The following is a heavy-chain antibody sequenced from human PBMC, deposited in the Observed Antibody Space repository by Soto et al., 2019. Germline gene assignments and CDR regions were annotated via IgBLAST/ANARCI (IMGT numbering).Heavy chain of an antibody. CDR3: ARGSYYYYSSGYYYVGQFAY. Sequence: SETLSLTCAVSGGSIISSNWWSWVRQPPGKGLEWIGEIFHSGSTNYNPSLKSRVTISVDKSKNQFSLKLSSVTAADTAVYYCARGSYYYYSSGYYYVGQFAYSGQGTLVTGSS. V-gene: IGHV4-4*02. CDR2: IFHSGST. D-gene: IGHD3-22*01. CDR1: GGSIISSNW. J-gene: IGHJ4*02.